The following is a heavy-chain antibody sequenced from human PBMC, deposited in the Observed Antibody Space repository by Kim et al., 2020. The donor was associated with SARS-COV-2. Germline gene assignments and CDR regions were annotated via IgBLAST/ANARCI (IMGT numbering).Heavy chain of an antibody. Sequence: ASVKVSCKASGYTFTGYYMHWVRQAPGQGLEWMGWINPNSGGTNYAQKFQGWVTMTRDTSISTAYMELSRLRSDDTAVYYCAVLFDAPPKTDGYYYYGMDVWGQGTTVTVSS. CDR1: GYTFTGYY. D-gene: IGHD3-3*01. V-gene: IGHV1-2*04. J-gene: IGHJ6*02. CDR3: AVLFDAPPKTDGYYYYGMDV. CDR2: INPNSGGT.